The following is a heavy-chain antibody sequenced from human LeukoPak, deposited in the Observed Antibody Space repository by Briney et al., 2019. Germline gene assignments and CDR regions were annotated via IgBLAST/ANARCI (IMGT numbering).Heavy chain of an antibody. V-gene: IGHV3-15*01. CDR2: IKSKTDGETT. Sequence: PGGSLRLSCAASGFTFSNAWMSWVRQAPGKGLEWVGRIKSKTDGETTDYAAPVKGRFTISRDDSKNTLCLQMNSLKTEDTAVYYCTTMGGYSSAWLLDNWGQG. CDR1: GFTFSNAW. J-gene: IGHJ4*02. D-gene: IGHD6-19*01. CDR3: TTMGGYSSAWLLDN.